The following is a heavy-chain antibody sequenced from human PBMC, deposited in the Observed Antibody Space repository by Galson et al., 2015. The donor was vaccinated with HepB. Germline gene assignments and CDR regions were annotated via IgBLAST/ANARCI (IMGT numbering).Heavy chain of an antibody. CDR1: GGTFSSYA. CDR3: ARGEWEPFLQEAYYFDY. Sequence: SVKVSCKASGGTFSSYAISWVRQAPGQGLEWMGGIIPIFGTANYAQKFQGRVTITADESTSTAYMELSSLRSEDTAVYYCARGEWEPFLQEAYYFDYWGQGTLVTVSS. J-gene: IGHJ4*02. D-gene: IGHD1-26*01. CDR2: IIPIFGTA. V-gene: IGHV1-69*13.